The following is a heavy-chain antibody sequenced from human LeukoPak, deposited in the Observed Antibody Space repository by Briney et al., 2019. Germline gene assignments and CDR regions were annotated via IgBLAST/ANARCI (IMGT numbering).Heavy chain of an antibody. CDR1: GGSFSGYY. D-gene: IGHD5-24*01. Sequence: KPSETLSLTCAVYGGSFSGYYWSWIRQPPGRGLEWSGEINHSGSTNYNPSLKSRVTISGDTSKNQFSLKLSSVTAADTAVYYCARGGRWLQSHAFDVWGQGTMVAVSS. V-gene: IGHV4-34*01. CDR3: ARGGRWLQSHAFDV. J-gene: IGHJ3*01. CDR2: INHSGST.